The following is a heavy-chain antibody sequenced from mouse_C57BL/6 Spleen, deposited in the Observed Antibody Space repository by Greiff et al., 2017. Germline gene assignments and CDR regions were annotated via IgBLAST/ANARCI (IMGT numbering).Heavy chain of an antibody. D-gene: IGHD2-3*01. V-gene: IGHV5-6*02. CDR2: ISSGGSYT. CDR3: ARLYDGYYEDY. J-gene: IGHJ2*01. Sequence: EVMLVESGGDLVKPGGSLKLSCAASGFTFSSYGMSWVRPTPDKRLEWVATISSGGSYTYYPDSVKGRFTISRDNAKNTLYLQMSSLKSEDTAMYDCARLYDGYYEDYWGQGTTLTVAS. CDR1: GFTFSSYG.